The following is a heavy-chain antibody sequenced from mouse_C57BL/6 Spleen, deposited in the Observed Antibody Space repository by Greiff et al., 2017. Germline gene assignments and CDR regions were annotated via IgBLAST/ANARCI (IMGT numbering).Heavy chain of an antibody. CDR1: GYSFTGYY. CDR3: ARWDYYGSSDY. Sequence: VQLKQSGPELVKPGASVKISCKASGYSFTGYYMNWVKQSPEKSLEWIGEINPSTGGTTYNQKFKAKAPLTVNKSSSTAYMQLKSLTSEDSAVYYCARWDYYGSSDYWGQGTTRTVSS. CDR2: INPSTGGT. D-gene: IGHD1-1*01. V-gene: IGHV1-42*01. J-gene: IGHJ2*01.